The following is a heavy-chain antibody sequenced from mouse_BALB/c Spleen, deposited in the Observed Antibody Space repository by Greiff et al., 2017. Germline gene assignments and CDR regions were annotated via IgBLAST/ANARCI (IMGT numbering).Heavy chain of an antibody. CDR1: GFTFTDYY. CDR2: IRNKANGYTT. J-gene: IGHJ3*01. D-gene: IGHD2-14*01. V-gene: IGHV7-3*02. Sequence: EVMLVESGGGLVQPGGSLRLSCATSGFTFTDYYMSWVRQPPGKALEWLGFIRNKANGYTTEYSASVKGRFTISRDNSQSILYLQMNTLRAEDSATYYCARGEGYDWFAYWGQGTLVTVSA. CDR3: ARGEGYDWFAY.